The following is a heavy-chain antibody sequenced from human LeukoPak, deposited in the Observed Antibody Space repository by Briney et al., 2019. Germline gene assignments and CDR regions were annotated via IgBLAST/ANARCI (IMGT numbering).Heavy chain of an antibody. CDR3: ARHDYGDCLDY. J-gene: IGHJ4*02. D-gene: IGHD4-17*01. CDR1: RYSICRAYY. CDR2: IYHMGST. Sequence: SETLSHTCALFRYSICRAYYWGWSRQPPGKGLDWIGIIYHMGSTYYNPSLKRRVNISVDTSKNQFSLKLRSVTAADTAVYYCARHDYGDCLDYWGQGTMVTV. V-gene: IGHV4-38-2*01.